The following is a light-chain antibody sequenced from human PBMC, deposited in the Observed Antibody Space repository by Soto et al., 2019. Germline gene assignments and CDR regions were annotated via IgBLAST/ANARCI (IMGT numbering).Light chain of an antibody. CDR1: QGIDKF. Sequence: IQLTQSPSSLSASVGDRVTITCRASQGIDKFLAWYQQRPGKAPQLLVYGASNLQSGVPSRFSGSGSGTDFTLTISSLQPEDFATYYCQQLTNFRFTFGQGTKLDIK. V-gene: IGKV1-9*01. J-gene: IGKJ2*01. CDR3: QQLTNFRFT. CDR2: GAS.